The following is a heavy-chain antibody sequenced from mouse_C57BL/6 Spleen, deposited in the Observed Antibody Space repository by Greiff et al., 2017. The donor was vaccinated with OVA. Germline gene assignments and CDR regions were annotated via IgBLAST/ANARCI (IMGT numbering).Heavy chain of an antibody. Sequence: EVQLQQSGPELVKPGASVKISCKASGYTFTDYYMNWVKQSHGKSLEWIGDINPNNGGTSYNQKFKGKATLTVDKSSSTAYMELRSLTSEDSAVYYCARSLRQLRLRGWFAYWGQGTLVTVSA. V-gene: IGHV1-26*01. D-gene: IGHD3-2*02. CDR3: ARSLRQLRLRGWFAY. CDR1: GYTFTDYY. CDR2: INPNNGGT. J-gene: IGHJ3*01.